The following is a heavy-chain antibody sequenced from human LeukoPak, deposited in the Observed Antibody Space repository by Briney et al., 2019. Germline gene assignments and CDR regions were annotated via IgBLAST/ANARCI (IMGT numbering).Heavy chain of an antibody. D-gene: IGHD6-13*01. V-gene: IGHV3-23*01. J-gene: IGHJ6*02. CDR2: ISGSGGST. Sequence: GGSLRLSCAASGFAFSSYAMSWVRQAPGKGLEWVSAISGSGGSTYYADSVKGRFTISRDNAKNSLYLQMNSLRAEDTAVYYCARALGAAAAYPTDVWGQGTTVTVS. CDR3: ARALGAAAAYPTDV. CDR1: GFAFSSYA.